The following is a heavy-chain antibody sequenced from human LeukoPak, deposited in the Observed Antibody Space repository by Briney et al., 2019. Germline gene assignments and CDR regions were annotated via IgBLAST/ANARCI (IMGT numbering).Heavy chain of an antibody. CDR3: ARGVGSPLSDSGSYYVGDVWFDP. J-gene: IGHJ5*02. Sequence: GASVKVSCKASGYTFTGYYMHWVRQAPGQGLEWMGWINPNSGGTNYAQKFQGWVTMTRDTSISTAYMELSRLRSDDTAVYYCARGVGSPLSDSGSYYVGDVWFDPWGQGTLVTVSS. CDR2: INPNSGGT. CDR1: GYTFTGYY. D-gene: IGHD1-26*01. V-gene: IGHV1-2*04.